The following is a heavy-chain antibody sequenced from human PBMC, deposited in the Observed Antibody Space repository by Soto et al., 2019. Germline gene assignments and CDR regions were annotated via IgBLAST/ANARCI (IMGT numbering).Heavy chain of an antibody. J-gene: IGHJ6*02. D-gene: IGHD2-21*01. CDR3: AQAHESGDCHGMSI. Sequence: SETLSLPCTLSGDSVGSIAAMYWAWVRQPPGKELEFIGKIYRSGSTMLNSALQSRATLSMERFKNQFSLNLRSVTVGDTARYFCAQAHESGDCHGMSIWGPGITVTVSS. CDR1: GDSVGSIAAMY. V-gene: IGHV4-61*08. CDR2: IYRSGST.